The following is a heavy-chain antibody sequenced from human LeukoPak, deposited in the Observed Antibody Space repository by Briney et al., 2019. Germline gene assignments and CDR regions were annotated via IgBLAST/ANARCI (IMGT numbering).Heavy chain of an antibody. Sequence: SETLSLTCAASGYSISSGYYWGWIRQPPGKGLEWIGSIYHSGSTYYNPSLKSRVTISVDTSKNQFSLKLSSVTAADTAVYYCARHEYSGSYYGLSWFDPWGQGTLVTVSS. CDR3: ARHEYSGSYYGLSWFDP. CDR2: IYHSGST. CDR1: GYSISSGYY. D-gene: IGHD1-26*01. J-gene: IGHJ5*02. V-gene: IGHV4-38-2*01.